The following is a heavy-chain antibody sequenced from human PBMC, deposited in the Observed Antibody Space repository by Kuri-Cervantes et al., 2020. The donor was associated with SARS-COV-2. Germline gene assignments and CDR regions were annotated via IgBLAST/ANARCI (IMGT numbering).Heavy chain of an antibody. Sequence: ASVKVSCKASGYTFTSYAMHWVRQAPGQRLEWMGWINAGNGNTKYSQKSQGRVTITRDTSASTAYMELSSLRSEDTAVYYCARDLGGVPVAGISDYWGQGTLVTVSS. CDR2: INAGNGNT. CDR1: GYTFTSYA. J-gene: IGHJ4*02. CDR3: ARDLGGVPVAGISDY. V-gene: IGHV1-3*01. D-gene: IGHD6-19*01.